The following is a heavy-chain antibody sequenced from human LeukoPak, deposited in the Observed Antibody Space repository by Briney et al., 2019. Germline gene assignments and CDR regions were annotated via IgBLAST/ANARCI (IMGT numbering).Heavy chain of an antibody. CDR3: ARDGGSYYDFDY. CDR2: IIPIFGTA. D-gene: IGHD1-26*01. Sequence: GSSVKVSCKASGGTFNSYAISWVRQAPGQGLEWMGGIIPIFGTANYAQKFQGRVTITADESTSTAYMELSSLTSEDTAVYYCARDGGSYYDFDYWGQGTLVTVSS. CDR1: GGTFNSYA. J-gene: IGHJ4*02. V-gene: IGHV1-69*01.